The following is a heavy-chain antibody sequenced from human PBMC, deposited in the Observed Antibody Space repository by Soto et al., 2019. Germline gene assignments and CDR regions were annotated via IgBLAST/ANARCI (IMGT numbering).Heavy chain of an antibody. CDR2: IYYSGST. J-gene: IGHJ5*02. Sequence: QVQLQESGPGLVKPSQTLSLTCTVSGGSISSGGYYWSWIRQHPGKGLEWIGYIYYSGSTYYNPSLKSRVTISVDTSKNRFSLKLSSVTAADTAVYYCARILYGSGSYKGVGWFDPWGQGTLVTVSS. CDR1: GGSISSGGYY. CDR3: ARILYGSGSYKGVGWFDP. V-gene: IGHV4-31*03. D-gene: IGHD3-10*01.